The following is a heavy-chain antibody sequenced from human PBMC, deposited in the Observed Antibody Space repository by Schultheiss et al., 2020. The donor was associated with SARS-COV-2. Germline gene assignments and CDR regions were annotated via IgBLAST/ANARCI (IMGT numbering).Heavy chain of an antibody. CDR1: GYTFTGYY. V-gene: IGHV1-2*06. CDR3: AREGYYDFWSDSYTNFYGMDV. D-gene: IGHD3-3*01. Sequence: ASVKVSCKASGYTFTGYYMHWVRQAPGQGLEWMGRINPNSGGTNYAQKFQGRVTMTTDTSTSTAYMELRSLRSDNTAVYYCAREGYYDFWSDSYTNFYGMDVWGQGTTVTVSS. J-gene: IGHJ6*02. CDR2: INPNSGGT.